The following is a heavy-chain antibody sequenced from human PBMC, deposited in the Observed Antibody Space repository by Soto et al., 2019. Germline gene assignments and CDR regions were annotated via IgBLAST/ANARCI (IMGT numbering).Heavy chain of an antibody. CDR3: ARDREVVIGNYYGMDV. CDR1: GFTFSSYG. V-gene: IGHV3-33*01. D-gene: IGHD3-22*01. J-gene: IGHJ6*02. CDR2: IWYDGSNK. Sequence: GGSLRLSCAASGFTFSSYGMHWVRQAPGKGLEWVAVIWYDGSNKYYADSVKGRFTISRDNSKNTLYLQMNSLRAEDTAVYYCARDREVVIGNYYGMDVWGQGTTVTVSS.